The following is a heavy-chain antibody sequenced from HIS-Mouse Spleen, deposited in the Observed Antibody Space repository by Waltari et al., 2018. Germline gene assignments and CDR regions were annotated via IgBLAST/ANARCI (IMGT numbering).Heavy chain of an antibody. V-gene: IGHV3-23*01. CDR2: ISGTGDST. CDR3: AQNYYGSGSYYY. D-gene: IGHD3-10*01. CDR1: GFTFSSYA. J-gene: IGHJ4*02. Sequence: VQLLEFGGGLVQPGGSLRLSCAASGFTFSSYAMSWVLQAPGNGLGWVSAISGTGDSTYYADSVKGRFTISRDNSKNTLYLQMNSLRAEDTAVYYCAQNYYGSGSYYYWGQGTLVTVSS.